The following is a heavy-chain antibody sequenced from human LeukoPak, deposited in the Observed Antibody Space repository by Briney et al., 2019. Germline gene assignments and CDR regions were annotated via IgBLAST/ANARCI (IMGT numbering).Heavy chain of an antibody. CDR2: ISSSAATT. Sequence: PGGSLRLSCAASGFTFSTYEMNWVRQAPGKGLEWVSYISSSAATTYYADSVKGRFTISRDNSKTTLYLQMNSLRTEDTAVYYCARRGLGSSWHSMDSWGQGTLVTVSS. J-gene: IGHJ4*02. CDR1: GFTFSTYE. D-gene: IGHD6-13*01. V-gene: IGHV3-48*03. CDR3: ARRGLGSSWHSMDS.